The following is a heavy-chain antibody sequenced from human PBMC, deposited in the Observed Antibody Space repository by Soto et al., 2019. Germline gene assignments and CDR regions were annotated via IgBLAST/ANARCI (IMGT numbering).Heavy chain of an antibody. V-gene: IGHV3-23*01. D-gene: IGHD2-15*01. CDR1: GFTFSSYA. J-gene: IGHJ6*02. CDR3: AKGVGYCSGGSCYRPDYGMDV. Sequence: PGGSLRLSCAASGFTFSSYAMSWVRQAPGKGLEWVSAISGSGGSTYYADYVKGRFTISRDNSKNTLYLQMNSLRAEDMAVYYCAKGVGYCSGGSCYRPDYGMDVWGQGT. CDR2: ISGSGGST.